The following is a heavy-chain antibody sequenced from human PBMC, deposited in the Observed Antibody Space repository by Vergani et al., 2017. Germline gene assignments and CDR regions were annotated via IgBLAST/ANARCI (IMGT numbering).Heavy chain of an antibody. J-gene: IGHJ5*02. CDR3: ARLGPVGATTSGWFDP. CDR2: IYPGDSDT. CDR1: GYSFTSYW. D-gene: IGHD1-26*01. V-gene: IGHV5-51*01. Sequence: EVQLVQSGAEVKKPGESLKISCKGSGYSFTSYWIGWVRQMPGKGLEWMGIIYPGDSDTRYSPSFQGQVTISADKSISTAYLQWSSLKAADTAMYYCARLGPVGATTSGWFDPWGQGTLVTVSS.